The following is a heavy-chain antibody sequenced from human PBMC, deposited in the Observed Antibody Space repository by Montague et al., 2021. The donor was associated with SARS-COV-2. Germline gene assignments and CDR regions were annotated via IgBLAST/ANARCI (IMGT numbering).Heavy chain of an antibody. CDR3: ARDLEGIAAAGTGSFDY. CDR1: GFTFSSYW. J-gene: IGHJ4*02. CDR2: INSDGSST. D-gene: IGHD6-13*01. V-gene: IGHV3-74*01. Sequence: SLRLSCAASGFTFSSYWMHWVRQAPGKGLVWVSRINSDGSSTSYADSVKGRFTISRDNAKNTLYLQMNSLRAEDTAVYYCARDLEGIAAAGTGSFDYWGQGTLVTVSS.